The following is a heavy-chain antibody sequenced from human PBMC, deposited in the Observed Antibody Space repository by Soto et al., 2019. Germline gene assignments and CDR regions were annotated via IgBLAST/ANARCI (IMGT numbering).Heavy chain of an antibody. CDR3: AKASFY. J-gene: IGHJ4*02. CDR2: ISYDGSNK. Sequence: QVQLVESGGGVVQPGRSLRLSCAASGFTFSSYGMHWVRQAPGKGLVWVAVISYDGSNKYYADSVKGRFTISRDNSKNTLNLQMNSLRAEDTAVYYCAKASFYWGQGTLVTVSS. D-gene: IGHD3-16*01. CDR1: GFTFSSYG. V-gene: IGHV3-30*18.